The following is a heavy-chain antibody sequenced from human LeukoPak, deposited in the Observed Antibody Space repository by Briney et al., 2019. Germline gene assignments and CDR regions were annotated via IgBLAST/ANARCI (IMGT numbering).Heavy chain of an antibody. CDR3: ARGNGLRYLVNDAFDI. CDR1: GYTFTSSG. V-gene: IGHV1-18*01. D-gene: IGHD3-9*01. Sequence: ASVKVSCKASGYTFTSSGISWVRQAPGQGLEWMGWINAYNGNTNYALKLQGRVTMTTDTSTSTVYMELRSLRSDDTAVYYCARGNGLRYLVNDAFDIWGQGTMVTVSS. J-gene: IGHJ3*02. CDR2: INAYNGNT.